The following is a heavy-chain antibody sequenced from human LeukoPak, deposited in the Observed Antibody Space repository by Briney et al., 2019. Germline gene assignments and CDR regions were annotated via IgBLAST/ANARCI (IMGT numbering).Heavy chain of an antibody. V-gene: IGHV3-23*01. CDR2: ISGSGGST. CDR3: AKDVYYDFWSGYCFDY. J-gene: IGHJ4*02. CDR1: EFTVSSNY. Sequence: GGSLRLSCAASEFTVSSNYMNWVRQAPGKGLEWVSAISGSGGSTYYADSVKGRFTISRDNSKNTLYLQMNSLRAEDTAVYYCAKDVYYDFWSGYCFDYWGQGTLVTVSS. D-gene: IGHD3-3*01.